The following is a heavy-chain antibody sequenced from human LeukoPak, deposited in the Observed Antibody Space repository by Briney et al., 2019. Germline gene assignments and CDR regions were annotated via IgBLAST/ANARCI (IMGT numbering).Heavy chain of an antibody. V-gene: IGHV3-72*01. Sequence: PGGSLRLSCAASGFTFSDYYMDWVRQAPGKGLEWVGRTRNKANSYTTEYAASVKGRFTISRDDSKNPLYLQMNSLKTEDTAVYYCAREGPDGYNAWGQGSLVTVSS. CDR2: TRNKANSYTT. D-gene: IGHD5-24*01. CDR1: GFTFSDYY. J-gene: IGHJ5*02. CDR3: AREGPDGYNA.